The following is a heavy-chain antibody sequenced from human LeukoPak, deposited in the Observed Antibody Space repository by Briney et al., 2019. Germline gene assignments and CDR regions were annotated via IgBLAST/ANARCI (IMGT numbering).Heavy chain of an antibody. CDR2: IRSEAYGGTT. V-gene: IGHV3-49*04. CDR1: GFTFGDYT. Sequence: PGGSLRLSCTASGFTFGDYTMSWVRQAPGKGLEWVGFIRSEAYGGTTEYAASVKGRFTISRDDSKSIANLQMNSLKTEDTAMYYCARDGCSSTSCYPVFDFWGQGTLVTVSS. CDR3: ARDGCSSTSCYPVFDF. J-gene: IGHJ4*02. D-gene: IGHD2-2*01.